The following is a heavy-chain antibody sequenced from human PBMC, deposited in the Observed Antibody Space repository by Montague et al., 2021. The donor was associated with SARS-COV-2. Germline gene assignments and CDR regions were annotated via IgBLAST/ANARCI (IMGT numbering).Heavy chain of an antibody. Sequence: SETLSLTCAVSGGSITGFSWSWVRHPAGKGLEWICRVTTSGTTNYSPSLRSRVTMSVDTSKNQFSLNLNSVTAADTAIYYCARTPTRPLSLDSWGQGTLVTVSS. CDR3: ARTPTRPLSLDS. CDR1: GGSITGFS. CDR2: VTTSGTT. V-gene: IGHV4-4*07. D-gene: IGHD6-6*01. J-gene: IGHJ4*02.